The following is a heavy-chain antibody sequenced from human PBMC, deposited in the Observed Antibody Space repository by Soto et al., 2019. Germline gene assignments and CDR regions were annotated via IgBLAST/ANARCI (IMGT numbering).Heavy chain of an antibody. V-gene: IGHV3-30*18. D-gene: IGHD5-18*01. Sequence: QVQLVESGGGVVQPGRSLRLSCAASGLTFSIYGMHWVRQAPGKGLEWVAVISNDGSTKYYADSVKGRFTISRDNSMNTLYLQMNSLRAEDTAVYYCAKDREDTAMIFDYWGQGTLVTVYS. CDR2: ISNDGSTK. CDR3: AKDREDTAMIFDY. J-gene: IGHJ4*02. CDR1: GLTFSIYG.